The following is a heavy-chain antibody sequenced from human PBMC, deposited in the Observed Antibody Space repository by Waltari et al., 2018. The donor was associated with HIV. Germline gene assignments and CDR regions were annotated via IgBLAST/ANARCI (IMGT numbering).Heavy chain of an antibody. Sequence: QLQLQASGPALVKPSETLSLTCTVSTGYITPSYYGGWVRQFPGTGLEWIGSIYSNGVSHYAPSLKSRVALSVDMSKNQFSLTLTAVTAADTSRYFCVALRTVTGTIDKWGQGTLVTVS. J-gene: IGHJ4*02. CDR1: TGYITPSYY. CDR2: IYSNGVS. CDR3: VALRTVTGTIDK. D-gene: IGHD6-19*01. V-gene: IGHV4-39*01.